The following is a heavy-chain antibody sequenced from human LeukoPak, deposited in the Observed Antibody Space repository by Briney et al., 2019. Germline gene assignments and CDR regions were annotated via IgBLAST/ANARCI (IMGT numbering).Heavy chain of an antibody. CDR3: ARDRSGYSYGSYNWFDP. J-gene: IGHJ5*02. Sequence: SETLSLTCTVSGGSISSYYWSWIRQPAGKGLEWIGRIYTSGSTNYNPSLKSRVTMSVDTSKNQFSLKLSSVTAADTAVYYCARDRSGYSYGSYNWFDPWGQGTLVTVSS. CDR1: GGSISSYY. CDR2: IYTSGST. V-gene: IGHV4-4*07. D-gene: IGHD5-18*01.